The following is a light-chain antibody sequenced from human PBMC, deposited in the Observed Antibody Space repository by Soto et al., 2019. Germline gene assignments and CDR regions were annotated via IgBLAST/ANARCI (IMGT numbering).Light chain of an antibody. J-gene: IGLJ2*01. V-gene: IGLV2-8*01. CDR2: DVN. CDR3: SSYTGTNVI. CDR1: LSDVGGQNL. Sequence: HSALTQPPSASGSPGQSVTISCTGTLSDVGGQNLVSWYRQDPGKAPKLIIYDVNQRPSGVPDRFSGSKSGSTASLTVSGLQAEDEANYYCSSYTGTNVIFGGGTKLTV.